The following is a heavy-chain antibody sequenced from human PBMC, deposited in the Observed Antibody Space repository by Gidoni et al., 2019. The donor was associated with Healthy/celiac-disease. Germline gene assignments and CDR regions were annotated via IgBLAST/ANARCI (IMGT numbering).Heavy chain of an antibody. Sequence: EVQLVASGGGLVQRGRSLRLSCTASGFTFGDYAMSWFRQAPGKGLEWVGFIRSKAYGGTTEYAASVKGRFTISRDDSKSIAYLQMNSLKTEDTAVYYCTRATMIVVVIATRFDPWGQGTLVTVSS. J-gene: IGHJ5*02. V-gene: IGHV3-49*03. D-gene: IGHD3-22*01. CDR1: GFTFGDYA. CDR2: IRSKAYGGTT. CDR3: TRATMIVVVIATRFDP.